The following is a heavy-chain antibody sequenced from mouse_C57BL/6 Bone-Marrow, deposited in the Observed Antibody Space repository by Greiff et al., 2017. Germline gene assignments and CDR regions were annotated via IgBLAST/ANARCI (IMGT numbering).Heavy chain of an antibody. D-gene: IGHD3-2*02. CDR1: GFSLTSYG. Sequence: VQLVESGPGLVQPSQSLTITCTASGFSLTSYGVHWVRQSPGKGLEWLGVICSGGSTDYNAAFVSRLSISKDNSKSQVFFKMNSLQADDTAIYYCANTAQALYAMDYWGQGTSVTVSS. J-gene: IGHJ4*01. V-gene: IGHV2-2*01. CDR3: ANTAQALYAMDY. CDR2: ICSGGST.